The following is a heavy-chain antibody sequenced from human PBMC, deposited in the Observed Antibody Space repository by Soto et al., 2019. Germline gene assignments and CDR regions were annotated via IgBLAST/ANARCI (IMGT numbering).Heavy chain of an antibody. CDR1: GGSVSSGSYY. V-gene: IGHV4-61*01. CDR3: ARLDY. CDR2: IYYSGGT. J-gene: IGHJ4*02. Sequence: XETLCLSCTVSGGSVSSGSYYWSWIRQPPGKGLEWIGYIYYSGGTNYNPSLKSRVTISVDTSKNQFSLKLSSVTAADTAVYYCARLDYWGQGTLVTVSS.